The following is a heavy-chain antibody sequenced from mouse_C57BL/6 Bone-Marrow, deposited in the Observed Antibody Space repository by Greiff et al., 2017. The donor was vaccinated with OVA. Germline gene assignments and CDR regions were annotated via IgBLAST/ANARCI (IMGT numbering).Heavy chain of an antibody. Sequence: QVQLQQPGAELVKPGASVKLSCKASGYTFTSYWMHWVKQRPGQGLEWIGMIHPNSGSTNYNEKFKSKATLTVDKSSSTAYMQLSSLTSEDSEVYYWASFITDRATREVYYAMDYWGQGASVTVSS. V-gene: IGHV1-64*01. CDR2: IHPNSGST. CDR1: GYTFTSYW. D-gene: IGHD3-1*01. CDR3: ASFITDRATREVYYAMDY. J-gene: IGHJ4*01.